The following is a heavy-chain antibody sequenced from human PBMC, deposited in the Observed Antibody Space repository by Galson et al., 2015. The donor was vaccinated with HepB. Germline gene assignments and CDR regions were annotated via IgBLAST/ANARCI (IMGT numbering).Heavy chain of an antibody. CDR2: VSGSGVTT. J-gene: IGHJ4*02. Sequence: SLRLSCAASGFTFSSYGMHWVRQAPGMGLEWVSVVSGSGVTTYSADSVKGRFTISRDNSKNTLYLQMNSLRAEDTAVYYCAKGLYSSTSYFDYWGQGALVTVSS. CDR3: AKGLYSSTSYFDY. CDR1: GFTFSSYG. V-gene: IGHV3-23*01. D-gene: IGHD6-13*01.